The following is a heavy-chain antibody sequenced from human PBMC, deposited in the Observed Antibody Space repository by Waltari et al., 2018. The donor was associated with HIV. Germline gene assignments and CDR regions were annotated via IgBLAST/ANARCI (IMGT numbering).Heavy chain of an antibody. V-gene: IGHV1-2*02. Sequence: QVQLVQSGAEVKKPGASVKVSCKASGYTFTGYYIYWVRQAPGQGLQWMGWINPKTGGTQYAQEFQGRVTMTRDTSISTAYMDLSRLRSDDTAVYYCARVRMGDYYYSYGMDVWGQGTTVTVSS. J-gene: IGHJ6*02. CDR2: INPKTGGT. CDR1: GYTFTGYY. CDR3: ARVRMGDYYYSYGMDV. D-gene: IGHD3-16*01.